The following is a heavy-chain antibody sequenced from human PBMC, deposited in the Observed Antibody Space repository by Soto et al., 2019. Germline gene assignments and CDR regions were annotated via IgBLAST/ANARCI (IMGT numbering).Heavy chain of an antibody. J-gene: IGHJ6*02. CDR2: ISYDGSNK. CDR3: ARVGLHLSMDV. D-gene: IGHD4-4*01. CDR1: GFTFSSYG. V-gene: IGHV3-30*03. Sequence: SLRLSCAASGFTFSSYGMHWVRQAPGKGLEWVAVISYDGSNKYYADSVKGRFTISRDNSKNTLYLQMNSLRAEDTAVYYCARVGLHLSMDVWGQGTTVTVSS.